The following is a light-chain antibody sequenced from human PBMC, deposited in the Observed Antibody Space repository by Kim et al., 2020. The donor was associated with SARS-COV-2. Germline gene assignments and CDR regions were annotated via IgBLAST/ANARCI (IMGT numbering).Light chain of an antibody. CDR3: QRYGVSPPLT. J-gene: IGKJ2*01. CDR2: GAS. CDR1: QSVSSTF. V-gene: IGKV3-20*01. Sequence: SPGERATLSCRASQSVSSTFLAWYQQKPGQAPRLLLYGASNRATGIPDRFSGSGSGTDFTLTISRLEPEDFAVYYCQRYGVSPPLTFGQGTKLEI.